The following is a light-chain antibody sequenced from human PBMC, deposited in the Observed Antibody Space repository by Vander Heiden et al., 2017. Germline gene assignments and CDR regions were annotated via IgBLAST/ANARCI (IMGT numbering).Light chain of an antibody. J-gene: IGKJ4*01. CDR3: QQRSNWLT. Sequence: EIVLTQSPATLSLSPGERATLSCRASQSVSSYLAWYQQKPGQAPRLLIYDASHSATGVPAKFRGSESGTDFTLTISSLAPEDFAVYYYQQRSNWLTFGGGTKVEIK. CDR1: QSVSSY. V-gene: IGKV3-11*01. CDR2: DAS.